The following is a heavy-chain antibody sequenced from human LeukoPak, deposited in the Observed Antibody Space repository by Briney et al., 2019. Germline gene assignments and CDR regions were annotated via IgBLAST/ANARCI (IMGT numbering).Heavy chain of an antibody. V-gene: IGHV3-21*01. D-gene: IGHD2-2*01. J-gene: IGHJ4*02. Sequence: PGGPLRLSCAASGFTFNIYTMNWVRQSPGKGLEWVSSISSSSSNLYYADSVKGRFTISRDNAKNSLYLQMNSLRAEDTAVYYCARVAGYCDSTSNCYSDYWGQGTLVTVSS. CDR2: ISSSSSNL. CDR3: ARVAGYCDSTSNCYSDY. CDR1: GFTFNIYT.